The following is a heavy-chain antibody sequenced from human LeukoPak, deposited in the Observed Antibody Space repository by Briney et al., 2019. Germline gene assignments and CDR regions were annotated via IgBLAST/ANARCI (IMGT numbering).Heavy chain of an antibody. CDR2: INLDGSDT. J-gene: IGHJ4*02. D-gene: IGHD3-3*02. CDR3: ARAMFGVVLDFGS. CDR1: GFTFSSYW. Sequence: GESLRLSCAASGFTFSSYWAHWVRQAPGKGLEWVSRINLDGSDTTYAASVKGRFTISRDNAKNALYLQMNSLRVEDTAVYFCARAMFGVVLDFGSWGQGTLVTVSS. V-gene: IGHV3-74*03.